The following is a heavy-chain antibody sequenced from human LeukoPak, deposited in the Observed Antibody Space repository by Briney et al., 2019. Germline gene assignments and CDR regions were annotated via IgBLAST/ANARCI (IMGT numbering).Heavy chain of an antibody. J-gene: IGHJ4*02. CDR3: AKGLAAAGTY. V-gene: IGHV3-23*01. D-gene: IGHD6-13*01. Sequence: GGSLRLSCAASGFTFSSYAMSWVRQAPVKALEWVSAISGSGGSTYYADSVKGRFTISRDNSKNTLYLQVNSLRAEDTAVYYCAKGLAAAGTYWGQGTLVTVSS. CDR2: ISGSGGST. CDR1: GFTFSSYA.